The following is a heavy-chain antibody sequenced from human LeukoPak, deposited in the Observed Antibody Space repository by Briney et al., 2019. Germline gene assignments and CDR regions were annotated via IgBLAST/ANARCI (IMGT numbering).Heavy chain of an antibody. D-gene: IGHD2-2*01. Sequence: GGSLRLSCAASGFTFSSYGMHWVRQAPGKGLEWVSSISSSSSYIYYADSVKGRFTISRDNAKNSLYLQMNSLRAEDTAVYYCASTDIVVVPAGDYWGQGTLVTVSS. J-gene: IGHJ4*02. V-gene: IGHV3-21*01. CDR2: ISSSSSYI. CDR3: ASTDIVVVPAGDY. CDR1: GFTFSSYG.